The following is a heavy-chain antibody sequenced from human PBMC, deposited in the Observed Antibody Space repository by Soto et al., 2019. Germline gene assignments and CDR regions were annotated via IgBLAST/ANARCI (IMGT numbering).Heavy chain of an antibody. J-gene: IGHJ4*02. Sequence: EVQLLESGGHLVQPGGSLRLSCVVSGFTFSQYTMNWVRQAPGKGLEWISGIIGGNGDTYYADSVKGPCTISRDNSKNTLFLQMDSLTVGDTAIYYCAKDKVPDGAWDIDYWGQGAPVTVSS. CDR2: IIGGNGDT. CDR3: AKDKVPDGAWDIDY. CDR1: GFTFSQYT. V-gene: IGHV3-23*01. D-gene: IGHD4-17*01.